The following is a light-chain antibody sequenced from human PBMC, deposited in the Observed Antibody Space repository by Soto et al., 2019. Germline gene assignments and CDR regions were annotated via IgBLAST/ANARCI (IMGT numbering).Light chain of an antibody. Sequence: QSVLTQPASVSDSPGQSITIPCTGTSTDIGGYNYVSWYQQHPGQAPKLLIYDVTNRPSGVSPRFSGSKSGNTASLTISGLQAEDEANYYCSSYTSRSPLVVFGGGTKLTVL. CDR3: SSYTSRSPLVV. V-gene: IGLV2-14*03. CDR2: DVT. J-gene: IGLJ2*01. CDR1: STDIGGYNY.